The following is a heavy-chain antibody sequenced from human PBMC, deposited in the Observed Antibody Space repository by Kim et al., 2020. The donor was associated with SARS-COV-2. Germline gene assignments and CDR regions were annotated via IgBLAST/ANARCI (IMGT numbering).Heavy chain of an antibody. CDR1: GGSISSYY. V-gene: IGHV4-59*08. CDR3: ARWVRSRANGMDV. D-gene: IGHD5-12*01. Sequence: SETLSLTCTVSGGSISSYYWSWIRQPPGKGLEWIGYIYYSGSTNYNPSLKSRVTISVDTSKNQFSLKLSSVTAADTAVYYCARWVRSRANGMDVWGQGTTVTVSS. CDR2: IYYSGST. J-gene: IGHJ6*02.